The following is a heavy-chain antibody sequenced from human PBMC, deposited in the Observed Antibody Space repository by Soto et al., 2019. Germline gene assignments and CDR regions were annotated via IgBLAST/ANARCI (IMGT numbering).Heavy chain of an antibody. Sequence: GGSLRLSCAASGFSFRSYWMSWVRQAPGKGLEWVANIKQDGSEKYYVDSVKRRFTISRDNAQNSLYLQMNSLRAEDTAMYYCALGAYDDSSGSFDYWGQGALVTVSS. CDR1: GFSFRSYW. D-gene: IGHD3-22*01. CDR3: ALGAYDDSSGSFDY. CDR2: IKQDGSEK. V-gene: IGHV3-7*03. J-gene: IGHJ4*02.